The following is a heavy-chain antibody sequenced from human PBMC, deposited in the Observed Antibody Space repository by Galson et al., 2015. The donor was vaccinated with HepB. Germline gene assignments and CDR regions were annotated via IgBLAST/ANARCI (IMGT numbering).Heavy chain of an antibody. J-gene: IGHJ3*02. CDR1: GFTFSSYG. CDR3: AKDPMVRGPPRNAFDI. CDR2: ISYDGSNK. D-gene: IGHD3-10*01. V-gene: IGHV3-30*18. Sequence: SLRLSCAASGFTFSSYGMHWVRQAPGKGLEWVAVISYDGSNKYYADSVKGRFTISRDNSKNTLYLQMNSLRAEDTAVYYCAKDPMVRGPPRNAFDIWGQGTMVTVSS.